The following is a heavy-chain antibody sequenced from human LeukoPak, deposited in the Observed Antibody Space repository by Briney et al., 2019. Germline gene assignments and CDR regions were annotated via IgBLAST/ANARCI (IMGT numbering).Heavy chain of an antibody. Sequence: AGESLKISCKGSGYSINNYWIGWVRQMPGKGLEWMGIIYPADSDIRYSPSFQGQVTISADKSISTAYLQWSSLKASDTAMYYCARGYGYGYYFDYWGQGTLVTVSS. V-gene: IGHV5-51*01. CDR2: IYPADSDI. D-gene: IGHD5-18*01. CDR3: ARGYGYGYYFDY. CDR1: GYSINNYW. J-gene: IGHJ4*02.